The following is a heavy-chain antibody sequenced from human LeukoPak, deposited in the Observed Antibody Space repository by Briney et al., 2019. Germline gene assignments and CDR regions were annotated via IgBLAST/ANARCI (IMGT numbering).Heavy chain of an antibody. CDR3: ARGRRYCSSTSCGDYFDY. CDR2: IYTSGST. Sequence: SETLSLTCTVSGGSISSGSYYWSWIRQPAGKGLEWIGRIYTSGSTNYNPSLKSRVTISVDTSKNQFSLKLSSVTAADTAVYYCARGRRYCSSTSCGDYFDYWGQGTLATVSS. CDR1: GGSISSGSYY. D-gene: IGHD2-2*01. V-gene: IGHV4-61*02. J-gene: IGHJ4*02.